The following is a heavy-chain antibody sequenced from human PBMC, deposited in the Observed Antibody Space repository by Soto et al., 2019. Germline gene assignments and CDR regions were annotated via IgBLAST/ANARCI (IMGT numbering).Heavy chain of an antibody. D-gene: IGHD2-15*01. CDR1: RGTFSRYA. CDR2: IIPIFSTA. CDR3: ARDSLVVALYYYYYYGMDV. Sequence: ASVQVSCKPSRGTFSRYAISWVRQAPRQGLAWMGGIIPIFSTANYAQKFQGRVTITADKSTSTAYMELSSLRSEDTAVYYCARDSLVVALYYYYYYGMDVWGQGTTVTVSS. V-gene: IGHV1-69*06. J-gene: IGHJ6*02.